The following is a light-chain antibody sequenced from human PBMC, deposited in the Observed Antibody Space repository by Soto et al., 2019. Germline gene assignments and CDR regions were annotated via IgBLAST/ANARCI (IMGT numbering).Light chain of an antibody. Sequence: EIVLTQSPGTLSLSPGERATLSCRASQSVSSTYLAWYQQKPGQAPSLLIYAASSRATGIPDRFSGSGSGTDFTLTISRLEPEDFAVYDCQQYGSSPPYSFGQGTKLEIK. J-gene: IGKJ2*03. CDR3: QQYGSSPPYS. CDR1: QSVSSTY. CDR2: AAS. V-gene: IGKV3-20*01.